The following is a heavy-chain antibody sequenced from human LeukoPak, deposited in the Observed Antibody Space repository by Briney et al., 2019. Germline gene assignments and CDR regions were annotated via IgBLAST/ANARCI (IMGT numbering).Heavy chain of an antibody. Sequence: PSETLSLTCAVSGYSISSGYYWGWIRQPPGKGLEWIGSIYHSGSTYYNPSLKSRVTISVDTSKNQFSLKLSSVTDADTAVYYCARPVVPAADFDAFDIWGQGTMVTVSS. J-gene: IGHJ3*02. CDR2: IYHSGST. V-gene: IGHV4-38-2*01. CDR3: ARPVVPAADFDAFDI. D-gene: IGHD2-2*01. CDR1: GYSISSGYY.